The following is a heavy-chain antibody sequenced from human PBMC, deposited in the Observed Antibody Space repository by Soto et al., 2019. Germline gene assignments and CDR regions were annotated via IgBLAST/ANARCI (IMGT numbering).Heavy chain of an antibody. CDR3: ARHWYYDSHGDYFDY. Sequence: PSETLSLTCTVSGGSISSYYWSWIRQPPGKGLECIGYISYSGDTNYNPSLKDRVTMSVDTSKNQLSLRLSSVTAADTAVYYCARHWYYDSHGDYFDYWGQGILVTVSS. CDR1: GGSISSYY. D-gene: IGHD3-3*01. J-gene: IGHJ4*02. CDR2: ISYSGDT. V-gene: IGHV4-59*08.